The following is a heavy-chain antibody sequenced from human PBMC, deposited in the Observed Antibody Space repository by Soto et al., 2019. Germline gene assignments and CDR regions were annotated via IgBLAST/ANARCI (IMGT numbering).Heavy chain of an antibody. J-gene: IGHJ4*02. Sequence: SETLYLTCTVSGGTISSSSYYWGLIRQPPGKGLEWIGSIYYSGSTYYNPSLKSRVTISVDTSKNQFSLKLSSVTAADTAVYYCARLGLVPAAMGLFDYWGQGTLVTVSS. CDR1: GGTISSSSYY. V-gene: IGHV4-39*01. CDR3: ARLGLVPAAMGLFDY. D-gene: IGHD2-2*01. CDR2: IYYSGST.